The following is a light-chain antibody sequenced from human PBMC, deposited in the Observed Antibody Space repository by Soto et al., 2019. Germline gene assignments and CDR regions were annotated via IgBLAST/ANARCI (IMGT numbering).Light chain of an antibody. CDR3: CSYAGSYTYV. J-gene: IGLJ1*01. Sequence: QSVLTQPHSVSGSPGQSVTISCTGTSSDIGGYYRVSWYQQHPGKAPKLMIYDVRKRPSGVPDRFSGSKSGNAASLTISGLQAEDEADYYCCSYAGSYTYVFGTGTRSPS. CDR1: SSDIGGYYR. V-gene: IGLV2-11*01. CDR2: DVR.